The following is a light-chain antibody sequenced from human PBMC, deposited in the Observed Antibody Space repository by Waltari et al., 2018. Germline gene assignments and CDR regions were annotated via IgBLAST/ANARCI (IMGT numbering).Light chain of an antibody. CDR2: GAS. CDR1: QSISTN. V-gene: IGKV3-15*01. Sequence: IVMTQSPASLCVCPGERATLACRASQSISTNIAWYQQNPGQAPRLLINGASTRATDMPARISVSGSGTRFNLSISSLQSEDFAVYYCQQYNNWLTWTLSRGTKVEIK. CDR3: QQYNNWLTWT. J-gene: IGKJ1*01.